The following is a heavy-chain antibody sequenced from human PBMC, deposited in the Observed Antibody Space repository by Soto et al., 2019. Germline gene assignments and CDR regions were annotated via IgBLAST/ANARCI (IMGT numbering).Heavy chain of an antibody. V-gene: IGHV4-59*01. CDR3: ARTSPVAGGFDY. J-gene: IGHJ4*02. Sequence: QVKLQESGPGRVKPSETLSLTCPASGGSISGYYWSWIRQPPGKGLEWIGYIYYSTNYNPSLKSRVTISVDTSKNQLSLKLTSVTAADTAVYYCARTSPVAGGFDYWGQGTLVTVSS. D-gene: IGHD6-19*01. CDR2: IYYST. CDR1: GGSISGYY.